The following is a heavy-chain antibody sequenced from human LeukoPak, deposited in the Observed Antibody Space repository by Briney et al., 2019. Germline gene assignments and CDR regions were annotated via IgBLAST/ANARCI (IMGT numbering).Heavy chain of an antibody. CDR2: IYTSGST. J-gene: IGHJ4*02. CDR3: ARDPFLQWLVPLEER. CDR1: GYSISSGYY. Sequence: PSETLSLTCTVSGYSISSGYYWSWIRQPAGKGLEWIGRIYTSGSTNYNPSLKSRVTMSVDTSKNQFSLKLSSVTAADTAVYYCARDPFLQWLVPLEERWGQGTLVTVSS. D-gene: IGHD6-19*01. V-gene: IGHV4-4*07.